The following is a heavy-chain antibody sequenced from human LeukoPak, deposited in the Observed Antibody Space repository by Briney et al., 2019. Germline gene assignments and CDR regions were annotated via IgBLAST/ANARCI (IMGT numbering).Heavy chain of an antibody. D-gene: IGHD3-16*01. V-gene: IGHV4-59*01. Sequence: SETLSLTCTVSGGSISSYYWSWIRQPPGKGLEWIGYIYYSGSTNYNPSLKSRVTISVDTSKNQFSLKLSSVTAADTAVYYCARDLALTSAFDIWGQGTMVTVSS. CDR3: ARDLALTSAFDI. CDR2: IYYSGST. CDR1: GGSISSYY. J-gene: IGHJ3*02.